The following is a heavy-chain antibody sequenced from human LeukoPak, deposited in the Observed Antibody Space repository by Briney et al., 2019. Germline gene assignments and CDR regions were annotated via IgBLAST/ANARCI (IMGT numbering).Heavy chain of an antibody. CDR3: ARASQWELLRGYFDY. V-gene: IGHV3-30-3*01. CDR2: ISYDGSNK. Sequence: GGSLRLSCAASGFTFSSYAMHWVRQAPGKGLEWVAVISYDGSNKYYADSVKGRFTISRDSSKNTLYLQMNSLRAEDTAVYYCARASQWELLRGYFDYWGQGTLVTVSS. J-gene: IGHJ4*02. D-gene: IGHD1-26*01. CDR1: GFTFSSYA.